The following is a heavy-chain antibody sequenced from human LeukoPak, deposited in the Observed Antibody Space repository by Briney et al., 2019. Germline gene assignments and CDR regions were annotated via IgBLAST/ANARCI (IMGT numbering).Heavy chain of an antibody. V-gene: IGHV3-23*01. CDR1: RFTFSSYA. Sequence: GGSLRLSCTASRFTFSSYALSWVRQAPGKGLEWVSAISGSGDHTYYADSVKGRFTISRDNSKNTLYLQMISLRAEDTAFYYCAKHGFSSGWPQVPSDHWGQGTLVTVSS. CDR2: ISGSGDHT. CDR3: AKHGFSSGWPQVPSDH. J-gene: IGHJ4*02. D-gene: IGHD6-19*01.